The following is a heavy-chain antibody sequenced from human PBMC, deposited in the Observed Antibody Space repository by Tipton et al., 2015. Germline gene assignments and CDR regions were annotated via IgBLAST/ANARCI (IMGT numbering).Heavy chain of an antibody. J-gene: IGHJ3*02. V-gene: IGHV6-1*01. CDR3: ARGPDGVAFDI. CDR2: TYYRSRWYN. Sequence: PGLVKPSQTLSLTCAISGDSVSSNTAAWHWIRQSPSRGLEWLGRTYYRSRWYNDYAVSVKSRITITPDTSKNQFSLQLNSVTPEDTATYYCARGPDGVAFDIWGQGTMVTVSS. CDR1: GDSVSSNTAA. D-gene: IGHD3-10*01.